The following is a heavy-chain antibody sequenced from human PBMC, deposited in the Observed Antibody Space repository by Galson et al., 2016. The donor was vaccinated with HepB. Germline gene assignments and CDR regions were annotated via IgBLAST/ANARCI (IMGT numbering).Heavy chain of an antibody. J-gene: IGHJ5*02. Sequence: SLRLSCAASGFTSSSYGMHWVRQAPGKGLEWVAVISYDGGNKYYADSVKGRFTISRDNSKNTLFLQMYSLRAEDTAVYFCAKGGEYQLLSWFDPWGQGTLVTVSS. V-gene: IGHV3-30*18. CDR1: GFTSSSYG. CDR2: ISYDGGNK. CDR3: AKGGEYQLLSWFDP. D-gene: IGHD2-2*01.